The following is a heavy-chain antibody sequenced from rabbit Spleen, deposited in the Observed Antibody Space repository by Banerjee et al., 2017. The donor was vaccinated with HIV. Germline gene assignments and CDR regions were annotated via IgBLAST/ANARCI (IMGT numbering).Heavy chain of an antibody. CDR2: IAGSSSGFT. V-gene: IGHV1S40*01. D-gene: IGHD8-1*01. J-gene: IGHJ6*01. Sequence: VESGGDLVKPGASLTLTCTASGFSFSSSDYMCWVRQAPGKGLEWISCIAGSSSGFTYSATWAKGRFTCSKTSSTTVTLQMTSLRVADTATYFCARDTGSSFSSYGMDLWGQGTLVTVS. CDR1: GFSFSSSDY. CDR3: ARDTGSSFSSYGMDL.